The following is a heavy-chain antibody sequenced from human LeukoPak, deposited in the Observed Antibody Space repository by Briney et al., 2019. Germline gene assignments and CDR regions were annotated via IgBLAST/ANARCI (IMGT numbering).Heavy chain of an antibody. Sequence: PGGSLRLSCAASGFTVSSNYMSWVRQAPGKGLEWVSAISGSGGSTYYADSVKGRFTISRGNSKNTLYLQMNSLRAEDTAVYYCAKDLGYSSSPPFDYWGQGTLVTVSS. D-gene: IGHD6-13*01. CDR1: GFTVSSNY. J-gene: IGHJ4*02. V-gene: IGHV3-23*01. CDR2: ISGSGGST. CDR3: AKDLGYSSSPPFDY.